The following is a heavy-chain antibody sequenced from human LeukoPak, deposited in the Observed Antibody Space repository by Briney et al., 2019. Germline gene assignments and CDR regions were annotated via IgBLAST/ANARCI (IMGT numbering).Heavy chain of an antibody. V-gene: IGHV4-4*02. J-gene: IGHJ4*02. D-gene: IGHD2-2*01. CDR2: IYQSGST. Sequence: SGTLSLTCAVSGGSISSSYWWSWVRQFPGKGLEWIGEIYQSGSTNYNPALKSRVTMSVDKSKNQFSLKLSSVTAADTAVYYCARGLISREGLDYWGQGTLVTVSS. CDR1: GGSISSSYW. CDR3: ARGLISREGLDY.